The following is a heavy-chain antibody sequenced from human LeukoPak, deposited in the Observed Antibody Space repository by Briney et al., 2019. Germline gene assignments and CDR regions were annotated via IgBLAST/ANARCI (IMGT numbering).Heavy chain of an antibody. CDR2: INPNSGGT. CDR3: AKNPYEYYFDY. J-gene: IGHJ4*02. V-gene: IGHV1-2*02. Sequence: ASVKVSCKASGYTFTGYYMHWVRQAPGQGLEWMGWINPNSGGTNYAQKFQGRVTMTRDTSISTAYMGLSRLTSDDTAVYYCAKNPYEYYFDYWGQGTLVTVSS. CDR1: GYTFTGYY. D-gene: IGHD5-12*01.